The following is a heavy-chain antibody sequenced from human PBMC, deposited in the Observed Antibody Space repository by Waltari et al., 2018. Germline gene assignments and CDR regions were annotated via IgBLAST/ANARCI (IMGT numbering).Heavy chain of an antibody. J-gene: IGHJ6*02. Sequence: QVQLQQWGAGLLKPSETLSLTCAVYGGSFSGYYWSWIRQPPGKGLEWIGEINHSGSTNYNPSLKSRVTISVDTSKNQFSLKLSSVTAADTAVYYCARGGWYFHGMDVWGQGTTVTVSS. CDR2: INHSGST. D-gene: IGHD6-19*01. CDR1: GGSFSGYY. V-gene: IGHV4-34*01. CDR3: ARGGWYFHGMDV.